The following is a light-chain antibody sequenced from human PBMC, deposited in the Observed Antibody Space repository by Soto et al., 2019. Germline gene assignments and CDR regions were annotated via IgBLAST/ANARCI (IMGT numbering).Light chain of an antibody. CDR1: SSGVGGYNF. Sequence: QSALTQPPSASGSPGQSVTISCTGASSGVGGYNFVSWYQQHPGKAPKLMIYDVTKRPSGVPDRFSGSQSGNTASLTVSGLQADDEADYYCSSYAGSSVPVAFGGVTKVTVL. CDR2: DVT. CDR3: SSYAGSSVPVA. J-gene: IGLJ2*01. V-gene: IGLV2-8*01.